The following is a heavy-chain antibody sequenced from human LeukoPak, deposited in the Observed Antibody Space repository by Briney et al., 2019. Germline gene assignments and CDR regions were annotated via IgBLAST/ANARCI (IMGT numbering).Heavy chain of an antibody. D-gene: IGHD5-18*01. Sequence: GGSLRLSCAASGFTFSSYSMNWVRQAPGKGLEWVSSIFPSGGEIHYADSVRGRFTISRDNAKTSLYLQMNSLRAEDTAVYYCARDLSGVTGYTYGRGIDYWGQGTLVTVSS. CDR1: GFTFSSYS. V-gene: IGHV3-21*01. J-gene: IGHJ4*02. CDR2: IFPSGGEI. CDR3: ARDLSGVTGYTYGRGIDY.